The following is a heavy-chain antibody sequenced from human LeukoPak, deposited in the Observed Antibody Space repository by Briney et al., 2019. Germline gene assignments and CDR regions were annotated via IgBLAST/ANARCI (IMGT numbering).Heavy chain of an antibody. D-gene: IGHD2-2*01. CDR2: INPNSGGT. Sequence: AASVKVSCKASGYTFTGYYMHWVRQAPGQGLEWMGWINPNSGGTNYAQKFQGRVTMTRDTSISTAYMKLSRLRSDVTAVYYCAREQVPAATGNWFDPWGQGTLVTVSS. CDR1: GYTFTGYY. V-gene: IGHV1-2*02. CDR3: AREQVPAATGNWFDP. J-gene: IGHJ5*02.